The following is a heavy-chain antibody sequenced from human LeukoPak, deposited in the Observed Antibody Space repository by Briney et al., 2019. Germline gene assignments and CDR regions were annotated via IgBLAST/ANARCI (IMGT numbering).Heavy chain of an antibody. V-gene: IGHV3-23*01. D-gene: IGHD3-10*01. CDR1: GFTFSGYA. J-gene: IGHJ5*02. CDR2: IGGSVSDT. Sequence: GGSFTLACVASGFTFSGYAMNWVRQAPGRGLEWVSTIGGSVSDTHYADSVKGRFTISRDNSKYTLFLQMNSLRVEDTALYYCAKHYASGSRWFDPWGQGTLVTVSS. CDR3: AKHYASGSRWFDP.